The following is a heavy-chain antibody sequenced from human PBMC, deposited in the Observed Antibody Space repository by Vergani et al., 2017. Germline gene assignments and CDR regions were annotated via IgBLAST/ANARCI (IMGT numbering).Heavy chain of an antibody. CDR2: INHSGST. J-gene: IGHJ5*02. D-gene: IGHD3-3*01. CDR3: ARGHYYFWSGSYNWFDP. Sequence: QVQLQQWGAGLLKPSETLSLTCAVYGGSFSGYYWSWIRQPSGKGLEWIGEINHSGSTNYNPSLKSRVTISVDTSKNQFSLKLSSVTAADTAVYYCARGHYYFWSGSYNWFDPWGQGTLVTVSS. V-gene: IGHV4-34*01. CDR1: GGSFSGYY.